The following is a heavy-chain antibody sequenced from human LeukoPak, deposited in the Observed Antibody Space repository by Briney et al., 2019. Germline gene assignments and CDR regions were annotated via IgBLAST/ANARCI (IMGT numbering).Heavy chain of an antibody. CDR2: IYYSGST. V-gene: IGHV4-39*01. J-gene: IGHJ5*02. CDR1: GGSISSSSYY. CDR3: ARGVVPAAFENWFDP. Sequence: VKPSETLSLTCTVSGGSISSSSYYWGWIRQPPGKGLEWIGSIYYSGSTYYNPSLKSRVTISVDTSKNQFSLKLSSVTAADTAVYYCARGVVPAAFENWFDPWGQGTLVTVSS. D-gene: IGHD2-2*01.